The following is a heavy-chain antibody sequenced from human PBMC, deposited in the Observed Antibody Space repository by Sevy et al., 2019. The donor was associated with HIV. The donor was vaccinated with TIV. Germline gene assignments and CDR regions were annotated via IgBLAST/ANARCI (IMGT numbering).Heavy chain of an antibody. Sequence: GGSLRLSCAASGFTFSSYEMNWVRQAPGKGLEWVSYISSSGSTIYYADSVKGRFTISRDNAKNSLYLQMNSLRAEDTAVYYCASSERPLVKTYYDFWSGYATDYWGQGTLVTVSS. V-gene: IGHV3-48*03. CDR3: ASSERPLVKTYYDFWSGYATDY. CDR2: ISSSGSTI. D-gene: IGHD3-3*01. J-gene: IGHJ4*02. CDR1: GFTFSSYE.